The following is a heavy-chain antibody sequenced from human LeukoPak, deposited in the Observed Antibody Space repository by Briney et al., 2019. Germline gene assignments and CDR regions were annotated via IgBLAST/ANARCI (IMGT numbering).Heavy chain of an antibody. D-gene: IGHD1-14*01. CDR3: ARDFPLRSGNYIDC. CDR2: IYSGGST. Sequence: PGGSLRLSCAASGFTVSSNYMSWVRQAPGKGLEWVSVIYSGGSTYYADSVKGRFTISRHNSKNTLYLQMNSLRAEDTAVYYCARDFPLRSGNYIDCWGQGTLVTVSS. CDR1: GFTVSSNY. V-gene: IGHV3-53*04. J-gene: IGHJ4*02.